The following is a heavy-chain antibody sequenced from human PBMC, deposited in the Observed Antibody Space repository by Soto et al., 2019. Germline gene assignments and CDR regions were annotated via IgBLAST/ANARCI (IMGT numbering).Heavy chain of an antibody. CDR1: GYTFTSYG. V-gene: IGHV1-18*01. J-gene: IGHJ4*02. CDR2: ISAYNGNT. D-gene: IGHD6-6*01. Sequence: GASVKVSCKASGYTFTSYGISWVRQAPGQGLEWMGWISAYNGNTNYAQKLQGRVTMTRDTSISTAYMELSRLRSDDTAVYYCARVYSSSSAFFFGYWGQGTLVTVSS. CDR3: ARVYSSSSAFFFGY.